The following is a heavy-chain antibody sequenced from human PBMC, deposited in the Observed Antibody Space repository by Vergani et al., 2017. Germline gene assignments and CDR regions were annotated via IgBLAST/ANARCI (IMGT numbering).Heavy chain of an antibody. CDR2: SGSP. CDR1: GDSISRSHYY. CDR3: ARPVGPSAIADGYHV. Sequence: QLQLQESGPGLVKPSETLSLSCRVSGDSISRSHYYWGFIRQPPGKGLEWISGSPYYNPTLKSRLAFSVDTSKNLFSLRLKSVTATDTGMYYCARPVGPSAIADGYHVWGQGTMVTVS. V-gene: IGHV4-39*02. D-gene: IGHD3-10*01. J-gene: IGHJ3*01.